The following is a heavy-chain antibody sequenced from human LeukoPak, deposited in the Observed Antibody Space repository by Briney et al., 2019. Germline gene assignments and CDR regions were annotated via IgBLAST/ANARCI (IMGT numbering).Heavy chain of an antibody. CDR1: GFTFSSYS. J-gene: IGHJ6*02. CDR2: ISSSSSYI. V-gene: IGHV3-21*01. Sequence: GGSLRLSCAASGFTFSSYSMNWVRKAPGKGLEWVSSISSSSSYIYYADSVKGRFTISRGNAKNSLYLQMNSLRAEDTAVYYCARERRLSSSPPDYYYYYGMDVWGQGTTVTVSS. CDR3: ARERRLSSSPPDYYYYYGMDV. D-gene: IGHD6-13*01.